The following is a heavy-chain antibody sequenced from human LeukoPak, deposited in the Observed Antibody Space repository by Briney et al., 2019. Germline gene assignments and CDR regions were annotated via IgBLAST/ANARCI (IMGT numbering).Heavy chain of an antibody. D-gene: IGHD6-13*01. Sequence: PGGSLRLSCAASGFTFSSYGMHWVRQAPGKGLEWVAFIRYDGSNKYYADSVKGRFTISRDNSKNTLYLQMNSLRAEDTAVYYCAKDDRYSRTQTDAFDIWGQGTMVTVSS. J-gene: IGHJ3*02. CDR3: AKDDRYSRTQTDAFDI. CDR2: IRYDGSNK. V-gene: IGHV3-30*02. CDR1: GFTFSSYG.